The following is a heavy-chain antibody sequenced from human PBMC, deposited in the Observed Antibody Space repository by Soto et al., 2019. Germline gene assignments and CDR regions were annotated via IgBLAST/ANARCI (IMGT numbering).Heavy chain of an antibody. J-gene: IGHJ4*02. Sequence: QVQLVESGGGVVQPGRSLRLSCEASGFTLSNYIMHWVRQAPGKGLEWVALISDDGINTYYADSVKGRFVSSRDISQNTLYLQMNNVMPEDTAIYYCAKDQDFEGDYLGQGPLVTVSS. CDR1: GFTLSNYI. D-gene: IGHD3-9*01. V-gene: IGHV3-30*09. CDR3: AKDQDFEGDY. CDR2: ISDDGINT.